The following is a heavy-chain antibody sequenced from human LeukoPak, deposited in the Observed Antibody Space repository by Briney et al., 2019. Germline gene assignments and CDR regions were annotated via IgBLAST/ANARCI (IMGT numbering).Heavy chain of an antibody. V-gene: IGHV5-51*01. CDR1: GYSFTSYW. Sequence: GESLKISCKGSGYSFTSYWIGWVRQMPGKGLEWMGLIYPADSDTRYSPSFQGQVTISTDKSINTAYLQWSSLKASDTAMYYCARRGFYYDSSGYHYYFDYWGHGTLVTVSS. J-gene: IGHJ4*01. CDR3: ARRGFYYDSSGYHYYFDY. CDR2: IYPADSDT. D-gene: IGHD3-22*01.